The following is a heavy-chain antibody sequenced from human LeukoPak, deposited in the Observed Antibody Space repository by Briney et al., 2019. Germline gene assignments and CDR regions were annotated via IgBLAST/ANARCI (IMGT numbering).Heavy chain of an antibody. CDR3: AIENLTVTTETRFDY. CDR2: IWYDGSNK. CDR1: GFTFSSYG. V-gene: IGHV3-33*01. J-gene: IGHJ4*02. D-gene: IGHD4-17*01. Sequence: GGSLRLSCAASGFTFSSYGMHWVCQAPGKGLEWVAVIWYDGSNKYYADSVKGRFTISRDNSKNTLYLQMNSLRAEDTAVYYCAIENLTVTTETRFDYWGQGTLVTVSS.